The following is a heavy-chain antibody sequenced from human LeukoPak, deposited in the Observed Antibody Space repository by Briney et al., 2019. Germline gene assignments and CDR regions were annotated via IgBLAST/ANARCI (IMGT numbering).Heavy chain of an antibody. J-gene: IGHJ4*02. D-gene: IGHD3-3*01. CDR1: GYTLTELS. CDR3: AAFGVVIFSADLDY. CDR2: FDPEDGET. Sequence: ASVKVSCKVSGYTLTELSMHWVRQAPGKGLEWMGGFDPEDGETIYAQKFQGRVTMTEDTSTDTAYMELSSLRSEDTAVYHCAAFGVVIFSADLDYWGQGTLVTVSS. V-gene: IGHV1-24*01.